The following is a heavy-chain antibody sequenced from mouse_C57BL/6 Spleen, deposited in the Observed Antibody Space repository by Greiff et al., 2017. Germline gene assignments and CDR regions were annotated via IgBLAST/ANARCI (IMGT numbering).Heavy chain of an antibody. D-gene: IGHD1-1*01. CDR2: IDPSDSYT. V-gene: IGHV1-69*01. J-gene: IGHJ1*03. Sequence: VQLQQPGAELVMPGASVKLSCKASGYTFTSYWMNWVKQRPGQGLEWIGEIDPSDSYTNYNQKFKGKSTLTVDKSSSTAYMQLSSLTSEDSAVYYCARRFITTVVEYFDVWGTGTTVTVSS. CDR1: GYTFTSYW. CDR3: ARRFITTVVEYFDV.